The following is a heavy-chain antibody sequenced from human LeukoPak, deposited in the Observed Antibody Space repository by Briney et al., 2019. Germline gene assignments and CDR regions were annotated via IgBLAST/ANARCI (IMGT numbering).Heavy chain of an antibody. CDR3: ARGVIVGATESGAFDV. D-gene: IGHD1-26*01. CDR2: IIPIFSTA. CDR1: GYTFTSYG. J-gene: IGHJ3*01. Sequence: SVKVSCKASGYTFTSYGISWVRQAPGQGLEWMGGIIPIFSTANYAQKFQGRVTITTDESTRTAYMELSSLRSEDTAVYYCARGVIVGATESGAFDVWGQGTAVTVSS. V-gene: IGHV1-69*05.